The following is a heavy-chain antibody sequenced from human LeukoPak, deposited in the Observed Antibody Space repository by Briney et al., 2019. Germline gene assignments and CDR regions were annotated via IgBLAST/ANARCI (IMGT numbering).Heavy chain of an antibody. CDR3: ARAPRPTGTLFDY. Sequence: GGSLRLCCAASGFTFSSYAMHWVRQAPGKGLERGAVISYDGSNKYYADSVKGRFTISRGNSKNTLYLQMNSLRAEDTAVYYCARAPRPTGTLFDYWGQGTLVTVSS. J-gene: IGHJ4*02. V-gene: IGHV3-30*04. CDR1: GFTFSSYA. CDR2: ISYDGSNK. D-gene: IGHD1-1*01.